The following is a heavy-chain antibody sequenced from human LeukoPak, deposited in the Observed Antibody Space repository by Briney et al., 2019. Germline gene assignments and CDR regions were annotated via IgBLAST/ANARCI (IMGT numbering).Heavy chain of an antibody. Sequence: GSSVKVSCRASGGTFSSYAISWVRQAPGQGPEWMGRTIPIFGIANYAQKFQGRVTITADKSTSTAYMELSSLRSEDTAVYYCASLGGSPTGGYYFDYWGQGTLVTVSS. V-gene: IGHV1-69*04. J-gene: IGHJ4*02. CDR1: GGTFSSYA. CDR3: ASLGGSPTGGYYFDY. D-gene: IGHD1-26*01. CDR2: TIPIFGIA.